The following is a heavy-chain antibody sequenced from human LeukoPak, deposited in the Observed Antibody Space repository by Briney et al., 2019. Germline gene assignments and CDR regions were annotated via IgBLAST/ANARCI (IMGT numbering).Heavy chain of an antibody. CDR1: GFTFSSYG. V-gene: IGHV3-30*03. CDR3: ARELYNWNVPNFDY. Sequence: GGSLRLSCAASGFTFSSYGMHWVRQAPGKGLEWVAVISYDGSNKYYADSVKGRFTISRDNSKNTLYLQMNSLRAEDTAMYYCARELYNWNVPNFDYWGQGTLVTVSS. CDR2: ISYDGSNK. D-gene: IGHD1-1*01. J-gene: IGHJ4*02.